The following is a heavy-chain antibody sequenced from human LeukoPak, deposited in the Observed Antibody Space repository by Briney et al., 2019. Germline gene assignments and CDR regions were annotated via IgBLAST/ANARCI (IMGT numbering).Heavy chain of an antibody. J-gene: IGHJ4*02. CDR1: GYTFTGYY. CDR3: ASEGSLQNSGYDSGFDY. D-gene: IGHD5-12*01. CDR2: IIPIFGTA. Sequence: GASVKVSCKASGYTFTGYYMHWVRQAPGQGLEWMGGIIPIFGTANYAQKFQGRVTITADESTSTAYMELSSLRSEDTAVYYCASEGSLQNSGYDSGFDYWGQGTLVTVSS. V-gene: IGHV1-69*13.